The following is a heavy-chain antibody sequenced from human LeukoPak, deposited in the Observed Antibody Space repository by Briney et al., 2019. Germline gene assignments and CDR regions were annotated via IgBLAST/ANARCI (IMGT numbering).Heavy chain of an antibody. J-gene: IGHJ4*02. Sequence: GGSLRLSCAASGFTFHDYAMHWVRQAPGKGQEWVSGISWNSGSLGYADSVKGRFTISRDNAKNSLYLQMNSLRAEDTALYYCAKGLDYGDYVGGYYSDYWGQGTLVTVSS. V-gene: IGHV3-9*01. CDR1: GFTFHDYA. CDR2: ISWNSGSL. D-gene: IGHD4-17*01. CDR3: AKGLDYGDYVGGYYSDY.